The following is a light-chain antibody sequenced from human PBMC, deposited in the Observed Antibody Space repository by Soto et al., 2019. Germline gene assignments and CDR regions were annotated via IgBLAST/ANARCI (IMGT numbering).Light chain of an antibody. CDR2: KVS. CDR3: MQGTNWPPYT. Sequence: DVVMTQSPLSLPVTLGQPASISCRSSQSLVHSDGNTYLNWFHQRPGQSPRRLIYKVSNRYSGVPDRFSGSGSDTDFTLKISGVEAEDVWVYYCMQGTNWPPYTFGQGTKLEIK. V-gene: IGKV2-30*02. J-gene: IGKJ2*01. CDR1: QSLVHSDGNTY.